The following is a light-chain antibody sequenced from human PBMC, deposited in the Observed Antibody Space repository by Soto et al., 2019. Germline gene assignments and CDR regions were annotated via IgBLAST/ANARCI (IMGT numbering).Light chain of an antibody. V-gene: IGKV2-28*01. CDR3: MQALQTPWT. Sequence: DIVMTQSPLSLPVTPGEPASISCRSSQSLLHSNGYNYLDWYLQKPGQSPQLLIYLGSNRASGVPERFSGSGSGTVFTLKIIRVEAEDVGVYYCMQALQTPWTFGQGPKVKIK. CDR1: QSLLHSNGYNY. CDR2: LGS. J-gene: IGKJ1*01.